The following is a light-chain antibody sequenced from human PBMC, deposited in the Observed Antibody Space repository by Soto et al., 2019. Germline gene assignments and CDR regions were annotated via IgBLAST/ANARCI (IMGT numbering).Light chain of an antibody. CDR2: DAS. V-gene: IGKV3-11*01. J-gene: IGKJ5*01. CDR1: QSVSSY. CDR3: QQRSNWHPIT. Sequence: EILLTQSPATLSLYPGERATLSCRASQSVSSYLAWYQQKPGQAPRLLIYDASNRATGIPARFSGSGSGTEFTLTISSLEPEDFAVYYCQQRSNWHPITFGQGTRLEIK.